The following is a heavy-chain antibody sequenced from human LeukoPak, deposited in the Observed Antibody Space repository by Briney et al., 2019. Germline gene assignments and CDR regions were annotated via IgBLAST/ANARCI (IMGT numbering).Heavy chain of an antibody. J-gene: IGHJ3*02. V-gene: IGHV3-23*01. Sequence: GGSLRLSCAASGFTFSSYAMSWVRQAPGKGLEWVSAISGSGGSTYYADSVKGRFTISRDNSKNTLYLQMNSLRAEDTAVYYCAKATGRGYYYGSGTHAFDTWGQGTMVTVSS. CDR3: AKATGRGYYYGSGTHAFDT. D-gene: IGHD3-10*01. CDR1: GFTFSSYA. CDR2: ISGSGGST.